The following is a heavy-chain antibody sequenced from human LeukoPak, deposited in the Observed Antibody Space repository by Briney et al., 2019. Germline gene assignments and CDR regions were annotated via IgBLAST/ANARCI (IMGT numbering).Heavy chain of an antibody. CDR2: ISANNGDT. Sequence: ASVKVSCKASGYTFTSYGIAWVRQAPGQGLQWMGWISANNGDTSYSQKLQGRVTMTTDTSTNTAYVEPRSLTSDDTAVEYCARDPPGLTLGSPGDYWGQGTLVIVSS. D-gene: IGHD3-16*01. J-gene: IGHJ4*02. V-gene: IGHV1-18*01. CDR1: GYTFTSYG. CDR3: ARDPPGLTLGSPGDY.